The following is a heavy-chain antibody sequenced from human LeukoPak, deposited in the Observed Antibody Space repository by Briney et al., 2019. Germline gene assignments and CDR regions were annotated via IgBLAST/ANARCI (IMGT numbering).Heavy chain of an antibody. CDR1: GGSISSYY. CDR2: IYYSGST. D-gene: IGHD3-3*01. V-gene: IGHV4-59*01. CDR3: AREGYDFWSGYPYFDY. J-gene: IGHJ4*02. Sequence: SETLFLTCTVSGGSISSYYWSWIRQPPGKGLEWIGYIYYSGSTNYNPSLKSRVTISVDTSKNQFSLKLSSVTAADTAVYYCAREGYDFWSGYPYFDYWGQGTLVTVSS.